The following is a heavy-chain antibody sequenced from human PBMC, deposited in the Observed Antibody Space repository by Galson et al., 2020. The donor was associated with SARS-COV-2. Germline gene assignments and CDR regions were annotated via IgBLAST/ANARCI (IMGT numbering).Heavy chain of an antibody. Sequence: GESLKISCAASGFTFSSYGMHWVRQAPGKGLEWVAVISYDGSNKYYADSVKGRFTISRDNSKNTLYLQMNSLRAEDTAVYYCFSYYYDSSGSSPYYFDYWGQGTLVTVSS. D-gene: IGHD3-22*01. J-gene: IGHJ4*02. CDR1: GFTFSSYG. CDR2: ISYDGSNK. V-gene: IGHV3-30*03. CDR3: FSYYYDSSGSSPYYFDY.